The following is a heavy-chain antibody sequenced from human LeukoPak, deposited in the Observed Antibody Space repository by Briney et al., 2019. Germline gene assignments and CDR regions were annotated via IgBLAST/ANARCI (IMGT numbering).Heavy chain of an antibody. D-gene: IGHD3-10*01. CDR1: GFTFSSYA. CDR2: ISGSGGNT. CDR3: AKSYYYGSGSYYPAFDY. V-gene: IGHV3-23*01. J-gene: IGHJ4*02. Sequence: PGGSLRLSCAASGFTFSSYAMSWVRQAPGKGLEWVSAISGSGGNTYYADSVRGRFTISRDNSKNTLYLQVNSLRAEDTAVYYCAKSYYYGSGSYYPAFDYWGQGTLVTVSS.